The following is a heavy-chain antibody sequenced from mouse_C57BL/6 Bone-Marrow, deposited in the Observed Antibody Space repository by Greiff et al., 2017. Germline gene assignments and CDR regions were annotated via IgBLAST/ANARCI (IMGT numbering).Heavy chain of an antibody. J-gene: IGHJ4*01. V-gene: IGHV2-5*01. CDR3: AKNGNYYYAMDY. Sequence: QVQLQQSGPGLVQPSQSLSITCTVSGFSLTSYGVHWVRQSPGKGLEWLGVIWRGGSTDYNAAFMSRLSITKDNSKSQVFFKMNSLQADDTAIYXCAKNGNYYYAMDYWGQGTSVTVSS. D-gene: IGHD2-1*01. CDR1: GFSLTSYG. CDR2: IWRGGST.